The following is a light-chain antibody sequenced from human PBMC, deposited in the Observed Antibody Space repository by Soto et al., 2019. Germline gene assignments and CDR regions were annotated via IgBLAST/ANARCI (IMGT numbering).Light chain of an antibody. CDR1: RSIRSY. CDR2: SAS. J-gene: IGKJ1*01. V-gene: IGKV1-39*01. Sequence: DIQMTQSPSSLSASVGDRVTITCRASRSIRSYLNWYQQKPGKAPQLLIYSASSLQSGVPSRFGGSRSGTDFTLTITSLQPEEFATYYCQQSYTTPWTFGRGTKVESK. CDR3: QQSYTTPWT.